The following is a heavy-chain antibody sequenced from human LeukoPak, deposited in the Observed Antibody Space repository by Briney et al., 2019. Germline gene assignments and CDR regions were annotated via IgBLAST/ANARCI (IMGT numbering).Heavy chain of an antibody. CDR1: GASMTTYY. CDR2: IYYSGST. V-gene: IGHV4-59*01. J-gene: IGHJ4*02. CDR3: ARDSGDPNIFDY. D-gene: IGHD2-21*01. Sequence: SETLSLTCTVSGASMTTYYWTWIRQPPGKGLEWIGYIYYSGSTNYNPSLKSRVTISVDTSKDQFSLKLSSVTAADTAVYYCARDSGDPNIFDYWGQGTLVTVSS.